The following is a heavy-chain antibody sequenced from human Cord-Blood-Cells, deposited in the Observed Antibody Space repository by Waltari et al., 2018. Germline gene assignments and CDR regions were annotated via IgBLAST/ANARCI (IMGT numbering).Heavy chain of an antibody. CDR1: GGSISSSRYY. CDR3: ARLLLGAGDY. CDR2: NYFRGST. J-gene: IGHJ4*02. V-gene: IGHV4-39*01. D-gene: IGHD3-16*01. Sequence: QLQLQESGPGLVKPSETLSPTCTGPGGSISSSRYYWGWNRQPPGKGLEWIGSNYFRGSTYYNPSLKSRVTISVDTSKNQFSLKLSSVTAADTAVYYCARLLLGAGDYWGQGTLVTVSS.